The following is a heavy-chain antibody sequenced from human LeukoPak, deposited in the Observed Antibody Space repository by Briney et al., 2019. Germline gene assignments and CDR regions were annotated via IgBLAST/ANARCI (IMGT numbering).Heavy chain of an antibody. CDR3: VTMLTGYYTYFDY. CDR1: GGSISSYY. Sequence: KASETLSLTCTVSGGSISSYYWSWIRHPPGKGLEWIGYIYYSGSTNYNPSLKSRVTISVDTSKNQFSLKLSSVTAADTAVYYCVTMLTGYYTYFDYWGQGTLVTASS. J-gene: IGHJ4*02. D-gene: IGHD3-9*01. V-gene: IGHV4-59*08. CDR2: IYYSGST.